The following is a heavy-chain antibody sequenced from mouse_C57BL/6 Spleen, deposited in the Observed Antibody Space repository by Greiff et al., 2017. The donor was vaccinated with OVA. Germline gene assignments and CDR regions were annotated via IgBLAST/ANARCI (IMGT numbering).Heavy chain of an antibody. V-gene: IGHV5-16*01. Sequence: EVKLVESEGGLVQPGSSMKLSCTASGFTFSDYYMAWVRQVPETGLEWVANLNYDGSSTYYLDSLKSRFIISRDNAKNILYLQMSSLKSEDTATYYCARDELGRGYFDYWGQGTTLTVSS. CDR3: ARDELGRGYFDY. CDR1: GFTFSDYY. J-gene: IGHJ2*01. D-gene: IGHD4-1*01. CDR2: LNYDGSST.